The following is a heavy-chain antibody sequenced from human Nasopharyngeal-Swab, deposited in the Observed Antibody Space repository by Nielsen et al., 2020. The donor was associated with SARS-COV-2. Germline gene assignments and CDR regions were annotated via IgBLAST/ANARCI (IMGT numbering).Heavy chain of an antibody. Sequence: SETLSLTCAVYGGAFGGFYWSWIRQSPGEGLEWIDEINPSGGTDYNPSLKSRVSMSVDTSKNQVFLNLKAVTAADTGLYYCARGRRERAPRYYYYGMDVWGQGTTVSVS. CDR1: GGAFGGFY. CDR2: INPSGGT. D-gene: IGHD1-1*01. CDR3: ARGRRERAPRYYYYGMDV. J-gene: IGHJ6*02. V-gene: IGHV4-34*01.